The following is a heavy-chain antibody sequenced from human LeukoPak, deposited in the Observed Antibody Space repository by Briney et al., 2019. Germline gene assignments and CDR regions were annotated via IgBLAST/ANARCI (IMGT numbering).Heavy chain of an antibody. V-gene: IGHV4-39*07. D-gene: IGHD3-22*01. J-gene: IGHJ4*02. CDR1: GGSISGGGYY. CDR3: ARNWNYYDSSGYYTPFDY. Sequence: SETLSLTCNVSGGSISGGGYYWAWIRQAPGRGLEWIGSIHHSGSSYSNPSLKSRVTMSVDTSKNQFSLKLSSVTAADTAVYYCARNWNYYDSSGYYTPFDYWGQGALVTVSS. CDR2: IHHSGSS.